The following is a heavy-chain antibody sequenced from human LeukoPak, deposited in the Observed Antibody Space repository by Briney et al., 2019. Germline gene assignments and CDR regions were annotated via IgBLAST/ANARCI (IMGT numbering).Heavy chain of an antibody. J-gene: IGHJ4*02. CDR3: ARVHVAGTADYFDY. CDR2: ISSSGSTI. D-gene: IGHD6-19*01. Sequence: PGGSLRLSCAASGFTFSSYKMNWVRQAPGKGLEWVSYISSSGSTIYYADSVKGRFTISRDNAKNSLYLQMNSLRAEDTAVYYCARVHVAGTADYFDYWGQGTLVTVSS. CDR1: GFTFSSYK. V-gene: IGHV3-48*03.